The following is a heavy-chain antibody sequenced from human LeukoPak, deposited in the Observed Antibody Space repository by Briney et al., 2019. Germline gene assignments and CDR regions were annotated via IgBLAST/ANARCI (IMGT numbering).Heavy chain of an antibody. CDR3: TRPGPERAYCGGDCFRLLYGMDV. Sequence: GGSLKLSCAASGLTFSGSAMHWVRQASGKGREEVGRLRSKANSYATPHAASVKGRFTISRDDSKNTAYLQMNSLKTEDTAVYYCTRPGPERAYCGGDCFRLLYGMDVWGQGTTVTVSS. CDR1: GLTFSGSA. D-gene: IGHD2-21*02. CDR2: LRSKANSYAT. J-gene: IGHJ6*02. V-gene: IGHV3-73*01.